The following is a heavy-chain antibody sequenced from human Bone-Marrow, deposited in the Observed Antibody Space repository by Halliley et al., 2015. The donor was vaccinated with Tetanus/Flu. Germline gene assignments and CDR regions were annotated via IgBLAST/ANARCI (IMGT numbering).Heavy chain of an antibody. Sequence: PGKGLEWIGYICYTGNTKYNPSLKSRVTISIDTSKNQFSLKLTSVTPADTAVYYCAGRGGDFDYWGQGTLVTVSS. D-gene: IGHD6-25*01. CDR3: AGRGGDFDY. CDR2: ICYTGNT. J-gene: IGHJ4*02. V-gene: IGHV4-59*01.